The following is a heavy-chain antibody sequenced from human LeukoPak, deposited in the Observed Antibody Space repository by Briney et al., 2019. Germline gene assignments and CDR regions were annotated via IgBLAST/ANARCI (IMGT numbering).Heavy chain of an antibody. V-gene: IGHV4-59*08. J-gene: IGHJ4*02. D-gene: IGHD6-6*01. Sequence: PSETLSLTCTVSGGSISNYYWSWIRQPPGKGLEWIAFIYYSGSTTYNPSLKSRVTILVDTSKNQFSLKLSSVTAADTAVYYCARRMYGSSLDYWGQGTLVTVSA. CDR2: IYYSGST. CDR3: ARRMYGSSLDY. CDR1: GGSISNYY.